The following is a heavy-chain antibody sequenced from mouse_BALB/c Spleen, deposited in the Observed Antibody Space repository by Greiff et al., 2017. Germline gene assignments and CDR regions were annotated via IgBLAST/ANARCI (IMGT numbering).Heavy chain of an antibody. CDR1: GDSITSGY. Sequence: DVQLQESGPSLVKPSQTLSLTCSVTGDSITSGYWNWIRKFPGNKLEYMGYISYSGSTYYNPSLKSRISITRDTSKNQYYLQLNSVTTEDTATYYCARYNYGSSSYFDYWGQGTTLTVSS. J-gene: IGHJ2*01. D-gene: IGHD1-1*01. CDR2: ISYSGST. V-gene: IGHV3-8*02. CDR3: ARYNYGSSSYFDY.